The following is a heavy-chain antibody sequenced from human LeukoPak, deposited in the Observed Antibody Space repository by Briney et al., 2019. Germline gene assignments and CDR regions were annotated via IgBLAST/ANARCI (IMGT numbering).Heavy chain of an antibody. CDR2: IWYDGSNK. J-gene: IGHJ6*02. CDR1: GFTFSSYG. D-gene: IGHD5-24*01. V-gene: IGHV3-33*01. CDR3: AREKKGLQYYYYYGMDV. Sequence: GGSLRLSCAASGFTFSSYGMHWVRQAPGEGLEWVAVIWYDGSNKYYADSVKGRFTISRDNSKNTLYLQMNSLRAEDTAVYYCAREKKGLQYYYYYGMDVWGQGTTVTVSS.